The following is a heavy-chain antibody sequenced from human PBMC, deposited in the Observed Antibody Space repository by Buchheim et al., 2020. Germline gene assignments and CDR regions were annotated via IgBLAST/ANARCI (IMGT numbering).Heavy chain of an antibody. J-gene: IGHJ6*02. CDR3: ARISYYYDSSGYYDGYYYGMDV. V-gene: IGHV4-31*03. CDR2: IYYSGST. D-gene: IGHD3-22*01. Sequence: QVQLQESGPGLVKPSQTLSLTCTVSGGSISSGGYYWSWIRQHPGKGLEWIGYIYYSGSTYYNPSLKSRVTISVDTSKNQFSLKLSAVTAADTAVYYCARISYYYDSSGYYDGYYYGMDVWGQGTT. CDR1: GGSISSGGYY.